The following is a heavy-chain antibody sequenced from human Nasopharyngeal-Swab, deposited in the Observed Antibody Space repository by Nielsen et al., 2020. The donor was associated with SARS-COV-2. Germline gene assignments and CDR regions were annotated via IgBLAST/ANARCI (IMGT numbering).Heavy chain of an antibody. D-gene: IGHD6-13*01. CDR3: ARVYSSSWVDLDY. V-gene: IGHV3-30-3*01. Sequence: GGSLTLSCAVSGFTFSSYAMHWVRQAPGKGLEWVAVISYDGSNKYYADSVKGRFTISRDNSKNTLYLQMNSLRAEDTAVYYCARVYSSSWVDLDYWGQGTLVTVSS. CDR2: ISYDGSNK. J-gene: IGHJ4*02. CDR1: GFTFSSYA.